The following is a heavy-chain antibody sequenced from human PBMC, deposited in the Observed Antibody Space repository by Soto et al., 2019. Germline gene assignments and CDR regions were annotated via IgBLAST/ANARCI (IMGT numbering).Heavy chain of an antibody. CDR2: ISAYNGNT. V-gene: IGHV1-18*01. CDR3: AREWRYDNKKDY. D-gene: IGHD3-9*01. Sequence: ASVKVSCKASGYTFTSYGISWVRQAPGQGLEWMGWISAYNGNTNYAQKLQGRVNMTTDTSTSTAYMELRSLRSDDTAVYYCAREWRYDNKKDYWGQGTLVTVSS. J-gene: IGHJ4*02. CDR1: GYTFTSYG.